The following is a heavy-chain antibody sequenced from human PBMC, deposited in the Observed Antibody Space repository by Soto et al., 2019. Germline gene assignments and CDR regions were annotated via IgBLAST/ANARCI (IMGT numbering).Heavy chain of an antibody. Sequence: PSETLSLTCTVSGGSISSYYWSWIRQPPGKGLEWIGYIYYSGSTYYNPSLKSRVTMSMDTSKNHLSLRLSSVTAADTAVYYCARVGIWWFDPWGQGTPVTVSS. CDR3: ARVGIWWFDP. V-gene: IGHV4-30-4*01. J-gene: IGHJ5*02. CDR1: GGSISSYY. D-gene: IGHD3-10*01. CDR2: IYYSGST.